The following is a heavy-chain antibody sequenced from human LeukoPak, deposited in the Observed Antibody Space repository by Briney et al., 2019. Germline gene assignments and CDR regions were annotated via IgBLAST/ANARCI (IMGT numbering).Heavy chain of an antibody. CDR1: GYSFGTFW. CDR3: ARAPPRAQHYSTSWFYDY. V-gene: IGHV5-51*01. CDR2: IYPDDSDT. J-gene: IGHJ4*02. D-gene: IGHD6-13*01. Sequence: KPGESLKISCKASGYSFGTFWIGWVRQMPGKGLEWMGIIYPDDSDTTYRPSFQGHVTISADKSIHTAYPQWSSLKASDTAMYYCARAPPRAQHYSTSWFYDYWGQGTLVTVSS.